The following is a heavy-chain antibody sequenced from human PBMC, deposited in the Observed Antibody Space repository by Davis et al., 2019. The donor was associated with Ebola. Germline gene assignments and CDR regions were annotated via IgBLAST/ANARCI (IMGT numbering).Heavy chain of an antibody. CDR2: ISYDGSNK. Sequence: GESLKISCAASGFTFSSYAMHWVRQAPGKGLEWVAVISYDGSNKYYADSVKGRFTISRDNSKNTLYLQMNSLRAEDTAVYYCAREHYYYDSSGYHNYFDYWGQGTLVTVSS. D-gene: IGHD3-22*01. J-gene: IGHJ4*02. CDR1: GFTFSSYA. V-gene: IGHV3-30-3*01. CDR3: AREHYYYDSSGYHNYFDY.